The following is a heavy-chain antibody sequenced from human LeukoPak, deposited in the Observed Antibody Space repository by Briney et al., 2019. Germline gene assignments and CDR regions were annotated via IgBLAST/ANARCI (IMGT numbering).Heavy chain of an antibody. Sequence: GGSLRLSCAASGFTFSSYWMHWVRQAPGKGLVWVSRINSDGSSTSYADSVKGRFTISRDNAKNTLYLQMNSLRAEDTAVYYCARGGQIGVAERWCDYWGQGTLVTVSS. CDR3: ARGGQIGVAERWCDY. V-gene: IGHV3-74*01. D-gene: IGHD3-3*01. CDR2: INSDGSST. CDR1: GFTFSSYW. J-gene: IGHJ4*02.